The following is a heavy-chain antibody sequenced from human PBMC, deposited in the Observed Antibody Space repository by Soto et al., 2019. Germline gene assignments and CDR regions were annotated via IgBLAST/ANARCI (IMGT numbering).Heavy chain of an antibody. J-gene: IGHJ4*02. Sequence: ASVKVSCKLSGYTLTEVSMHRGLQAPGKGLEWMGGFDPEDGETIYAQKFQGRVTMTEDTSTDTAYMELSSLRSEDTAVYYCATLREYNWNYGYWGQGTLVTVSS. D-gene: IGHD1-7*01. CDR1: GYTLTEVS. V-gene: IGHV1-24*01. CDR3: ATLREYNWNYGY. CDR2: FDPEDGET.